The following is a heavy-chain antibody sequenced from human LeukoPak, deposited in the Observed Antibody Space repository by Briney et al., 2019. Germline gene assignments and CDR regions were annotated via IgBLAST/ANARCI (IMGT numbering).Heavy chain of an antibody. CDR2: ISSSSSYI. D-gene: IGHD3-10*01. V-gene: IGHV3-21*01. CDR1: GFTFSNAW. J-gene: IGHJ4*02. Sequence: GGSLRLSCAASGFTFSNAWMNWVRQAPGKGLEWVSSISSSSSYIYYADSVKGRFTISRDNAKNSLYLQMNSLRAEDTAVYYCARGRVFLGVDYWGQGTLVTVSS. CDR3: ARGRVFLGVDY.